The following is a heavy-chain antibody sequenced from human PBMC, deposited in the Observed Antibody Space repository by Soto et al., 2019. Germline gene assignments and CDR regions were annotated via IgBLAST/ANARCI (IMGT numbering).Heavy chain of an antibody. V-gene: IGHV1-69*13. CDR3: AVPGIAAAGTGNYYYYGMYV. D-gene: IGHD6-13*01. Sequence: SVKVSCKASGGTFSRDAISWVRQAPGQWLEWMGWIIPIFATANYAQKIQGRVATTADESTCTAYMELSSLRSEDTAVYYCAVPGIAAAGTGNYYYYGMYVWGQGTTVTVSS. CDR1: GGTFSRDA. CDR2: IIPIFATA. J-gene: IGHJ6*02.